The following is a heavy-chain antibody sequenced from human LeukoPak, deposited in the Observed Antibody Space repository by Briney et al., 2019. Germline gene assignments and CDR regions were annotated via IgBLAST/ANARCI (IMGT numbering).Heavy chain of an antibody. V-gene: IGHV3-23*01. CDR1: GFTFSSYA. J-gene: IGHJ4*02. CDR3: AKESPRKTTVTTDSGDY. CDR2: ISGSGGST. Sequence: GGSLRLSCAASGFTFSSYAMSWLRQAPGKGLEWVSAISGSGGSTYYADYVKGRFTISRDNSKNTLYLQMNSLRAEDTAVYYCAKESPRKTTVTTDSGDYWGQGTLVTVSS. D-gene: IGHD4-17*01.